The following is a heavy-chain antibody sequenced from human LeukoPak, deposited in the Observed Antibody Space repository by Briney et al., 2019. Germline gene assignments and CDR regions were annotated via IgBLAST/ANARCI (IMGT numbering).Heavy chain of an antibody. V-gene: IGHV4-59*13. Sequence: PSETLSLTRIVSGVSISSYYWNWVRDPPGKGLEGIVYIYHSGITKYNTSLTSRVNVSVETLKNQFSLKLTSVTAADTAVYYCARDRGFWSVNGHLDHWGQGTLVTVSS. J-gene: IGHJ5*02. CDR1: GVSISSYY. CDR2: IYHSGIT. CDR3: ARDRGFWSVNGHLDH. D-gene: IGHD3-3*01.